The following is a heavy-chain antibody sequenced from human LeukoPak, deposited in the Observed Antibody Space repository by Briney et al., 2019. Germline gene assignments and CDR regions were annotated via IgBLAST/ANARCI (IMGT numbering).Heavy chain of an antibody. CDR3: ARDRPSCTGGVCYTMAFDYFDY. D-gene: IGHD2-8*02. CDR1: GYTFTSYG. CDR2: ISAYNSNT. V-gene: IGHV1-18*01. J-gene: IGHJ4*02. Sequence: ASVKVSCKASGYTFTSYGISWVRQAPGQGLEWMGWISAYNSNTNYAQKLQGRVTMTTDTSTSTAYMELRSLRSDDTAVYYCARDRPSCTGGVCYTMAFDYFDYWGQGTLVTVSS.